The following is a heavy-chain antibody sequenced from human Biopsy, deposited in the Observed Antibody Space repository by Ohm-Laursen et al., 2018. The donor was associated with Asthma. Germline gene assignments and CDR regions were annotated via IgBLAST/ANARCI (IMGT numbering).Heavy chain of an antibody. CDR2: IWYDGSNK. Sequence: SLRLSCAASGFTFSSYGMHWVRQAPGKGLEWVAVIWYDGSNKYYADSVKGRFTMARDNSKNTLDLQMNSLREEDTAVYYCVRDGTDDAFDIWGQGTVVTVSS. CDR3: VRDGTDDAFDI. V-gene: IGHV3-33*01. J-gene: IGHJ3*02. CDR1: GFTFSSYG. D-gene: IGHD1-1*01.